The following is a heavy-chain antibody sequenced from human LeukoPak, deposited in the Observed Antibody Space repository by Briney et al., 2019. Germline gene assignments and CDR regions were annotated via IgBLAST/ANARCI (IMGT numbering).Heavy chain of an antibody. CDR1: GYTFTSYG. CDR2: INAGNGNT. J-gene: IGHJ6*02. D-gene: IGHD1-14*01. Sequence: GASVKVSCKASGYTFTSYGISWVRQAPGQGLEWMGWINAGNGNTKYSQKFQGRVTITRDTSASTAYMELSSLRSEDTAVYYCARDNRLVDYYYGMDVWGQGTTVTVSS. V-gene: IGHV1-3*01. CDR3: ARDNRLVDYYYGMDV.